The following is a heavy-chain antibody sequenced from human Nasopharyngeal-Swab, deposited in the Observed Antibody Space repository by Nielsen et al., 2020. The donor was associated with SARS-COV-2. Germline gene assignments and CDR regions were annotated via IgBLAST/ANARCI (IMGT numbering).Heavy chain of an antibody. J-gene: IGHJ3*02. CDR3: ARRAPTNYDFWRHDAFDI. V-gene: IGHV5-51*01. CDR2: IYPGDSDT. D-gene: IGHD3-3*01. CDR1: GYSFTSYW. Sequence: GESLKISCWGSGYSFTSYWIGWVRQMPGKGLEWMGIIYPGDSDTRYSPSFQGQVTISADKSISTAYLQWSSLKASDTAMYYCARRAPTNYDFWRHDAFDIWGQGTMVTVSS.